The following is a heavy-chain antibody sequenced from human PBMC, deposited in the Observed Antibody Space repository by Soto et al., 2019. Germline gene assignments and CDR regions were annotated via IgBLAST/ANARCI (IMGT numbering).Heavy chain of an antibody. V-gene: IGHV4-34*01. CDR2: INHSGST. D-gene: IGHD5-18*01. J-gene: IGHJ6*02. CDR1: GGSFSGYY. CDR3: ARVAAMDPYYYYGMDV. Sequence: PSETLSLTCAAYGGSFSGYYWSWIRQPPGKGLEWIGEINHSGSTNYNPSLKSRVTISVDTSKNQFSLKLSSVTAADTAVYYCARVAAMDPYYYYGMDVWGQGTTVTVSS.